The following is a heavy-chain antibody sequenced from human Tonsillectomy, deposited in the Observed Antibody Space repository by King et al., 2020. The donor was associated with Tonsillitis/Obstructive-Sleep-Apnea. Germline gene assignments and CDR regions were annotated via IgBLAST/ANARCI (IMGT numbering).Heavy chain of an antibody. J-gene: IGHJ4*02. Sequence: LVQSGAEVKKPGASVKVSCKASGYTFTSYGISWVRQAPGQGLEWMGWISAYNGNTNYAQKLQGRVTMTTDTSTSTAYMELRSLRSDDTAVYYCARGSYYDSSGYYLGKKYYFDYWGQGTLVTVSS. CDR3: ARGSYYDSSGYYLGKKYYFDY. D-gene: IGHD3-22*01. V-gene: IGHV1-18*01. CDR2: ISAYNGNT. CDR1: GYTFTSYG.